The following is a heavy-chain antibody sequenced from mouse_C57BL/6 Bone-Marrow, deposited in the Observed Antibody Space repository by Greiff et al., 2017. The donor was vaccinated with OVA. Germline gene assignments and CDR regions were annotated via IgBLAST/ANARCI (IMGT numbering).Heavy chain of an antibody. V-gene: IGHV5-16*01. Sequence: EVMLVESEGGLVQPGSSMKLSCTASGFTFSDYYMAWVRQVPEKGLEWVANINYDGSSTYYLDSLKSRFIISRDNAKNILYLQMSSLKSEDTATYYCAREPPIYYGYGGRLTWYFDVWGTGTTVTVSS. D-gene: IGHD2-2*01. J-gene: IGHJ1*03. CDR1: GFTFSDYY. CDR3: AREPPIYYGYGGRLTWYFDV. CDR2: INYDGSST.